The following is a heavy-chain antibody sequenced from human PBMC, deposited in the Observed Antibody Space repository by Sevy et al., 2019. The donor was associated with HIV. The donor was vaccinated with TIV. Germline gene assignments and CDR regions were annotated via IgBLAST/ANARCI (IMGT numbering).Heavy chain of an antibody. CDR1: GYTFTGYY. Sequence: ASVKVSCKASGYTFTGYYMHWVRQAPGQGLEWMGWINPNSGGTNYAQKFQGRVTMTRDTSISTAYMELSRLRSDDTAVYYCARVDYYDSSGYSRWCQGTLVTVSS. J-gene: IGHJ4*02. CDR2: INPNSGGT. V-gene: IGHV1-2*02. CDR3: ARVDYYDSSGYSR. D-gene: IGHD3-22*01.